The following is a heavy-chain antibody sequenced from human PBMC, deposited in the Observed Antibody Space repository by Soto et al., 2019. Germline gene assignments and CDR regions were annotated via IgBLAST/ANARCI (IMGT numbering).Heavy chain of an antibody. CDR1: GGSISSYY. CDR3: ARIFGTDFDY. Sequence: SETLSLTCTVSGGSISSYYWSWIRQPPGKGLEWIGYIYYSGSTNYNPSLKSRVTISVDTSKNQFSLKLSSVTAADTAVYYCARIFGTDFDYWGQGTLVTVSS. D-gene: IGHD1-7*01. V-gene: IGHV4-59*01. CDR2: IYYSGST. J-gene: IGHJ4*02.